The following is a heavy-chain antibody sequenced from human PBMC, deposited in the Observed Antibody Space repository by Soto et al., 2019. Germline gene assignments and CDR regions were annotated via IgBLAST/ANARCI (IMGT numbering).Heavy chain of an antibody. CDR3: ARAKLERTTGICEC. V-gene: IGHV3-30-3*01. CDR2: MSSDGSKN. CDR1: GFSFSTYT. J-gene: IGHJ1*01. Sequence: QVQLVESGGNVVQPGMSLRLSCAASGFSFSTYTMHWVRQAPGKGLEWVAAMSSDGSKNYYADSVKGRFTISRDNSKNTLYLNMNDLRDDDTAVYYCARAKLERTTGICECWGQGTLVTVSS. D-gene: IGHD1-7*01.